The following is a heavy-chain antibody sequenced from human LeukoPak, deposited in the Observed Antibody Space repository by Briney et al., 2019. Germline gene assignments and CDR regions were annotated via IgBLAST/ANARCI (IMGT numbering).Heavy chain of an antibody. CDR3: ARDRYDILTGSQGNYYYYYMDV. CDR2: IDYSGST. D-gene: IGHD3-9*01. J-gene: IGHJ6*03. V-gene: IGHV4-59*01. CDR1: GGSISSYY. Sequence: SETLSLTCTVSGGSISSYYWSWIRQPPGKGLEWIGYIDYSGSTNYNPSLKSRVTISVDTSKNQFSLKLSSVTAADTAVYYCARDRYDILTGSQGNYYYYYMDVWGKGTTVTVSS.